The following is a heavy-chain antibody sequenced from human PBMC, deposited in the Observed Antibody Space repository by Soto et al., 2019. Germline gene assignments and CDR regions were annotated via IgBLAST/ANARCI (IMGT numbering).Heavy chain of an antibody. CDR1: GWSFSGYQ. CDR3: ARGWRFDP. J-gene: IGHJ5*02. CDR2: INHSGTT. D-gene: IGHD1-1*01. Sequence: ASETLSVPCSVYGWSFSGYQWNWIRQSPGQGLEWIGEINHSGTTKYNPSLESRINLSVDTSKKQFSLKMFSVTAADTAIYYCARGWRFDPWGQGTQVTVSS. V-gene: IGHV4-34*01.